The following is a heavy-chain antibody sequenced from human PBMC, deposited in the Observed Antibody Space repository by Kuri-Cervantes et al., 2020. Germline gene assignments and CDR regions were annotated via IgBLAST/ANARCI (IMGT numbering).Heavy chain of an antibody. CDR1: GFTVSSNY. CDR3: ARVEWATIYFDY. Sequence: GGSLRLSCAASGFTVSSNYMSWVRQAPGKGLEWVSVIYSGGSTYYADSVKGRFTISTDNSKNTLYLQMNSLRAEDTAVYYCARVEWATIYFDYWGQGTLVTVSS. V-gene: IGHV3-53*01. CDR2: IYSGGST. D-gene: IGHD1-26*01. J-gene: IGHJ4*02.